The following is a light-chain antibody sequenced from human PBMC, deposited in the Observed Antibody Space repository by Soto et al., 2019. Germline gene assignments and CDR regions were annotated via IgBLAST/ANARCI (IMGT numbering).Light chain of an antibody. CDR3: QQNYSPPFT. J-gene: IGKJ3*01. V-gene: IGKV4-1*01. CDR1: QSVLYSSNNKNY. CDR2: WAS. Sequence: DIVMTQSPDSLAVSLGERATIHCKSSQSVLYSSNNKNYLAWYRQKPGQPPKLLIFWASTRESGVPDRFSGSGSGTDFTLTISSLQAEDVAVYFCQQNYSPPFTFAPGTKVDIK.